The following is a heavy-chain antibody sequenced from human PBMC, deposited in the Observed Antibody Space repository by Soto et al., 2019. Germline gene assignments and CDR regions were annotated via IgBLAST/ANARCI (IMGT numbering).Heavy chain of an antibody. CDR3: ARDMSTTTIFGVVSHFDY. CDR2: ISSSSSYI. V-gene: IGHV3-21*01. D-gene: IGHD3-3*01. J-gene: IGHJ4*02. CDR1: GFTFSSYS. Sequence: EVQLVESGGGLVKPGGSLRLSCAASGFTFSSYSMNWVRQAPGKGLEWVSSISSSSSYIYYADSVKGRFTISRDNAKNSRYLQMNSRRAEDTAVYYCARDMSTTTIFGVVSHFDYWGQGTLVTVSS.